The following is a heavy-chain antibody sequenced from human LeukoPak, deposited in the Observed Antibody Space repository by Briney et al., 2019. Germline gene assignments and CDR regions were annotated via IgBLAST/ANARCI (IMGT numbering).Heavy chain of an antibody. V-gene: IGHV4-39*01. CDR3: ARPYCGGDCYTYAFDI. J-gene: IGHJ3*02. D-gene: IGHD2-21*02. Sequence: PSETLSLTCTVSGGSISSSSYYWGWIRQPPGKGLEWIGSIYYSGSTYYNPSLKSRVTISVDTSKNQFSLKLSSVTAADTAVYYCARPYCGGDCYTYAFDIWGQGTMVTVSS. CDR2: IYYSGST. CDR1: GGSISSSSYY.